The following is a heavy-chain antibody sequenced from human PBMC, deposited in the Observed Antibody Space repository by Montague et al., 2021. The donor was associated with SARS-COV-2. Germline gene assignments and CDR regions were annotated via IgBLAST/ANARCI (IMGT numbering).Heavy chain of an antibody. D-gene: IGHD3-16*02. J-gene: IGHJ3*02. CDR1: GLTFSNYD. V-gene: IGHV3-48*03. Sequence: SLRLSCAASGLTFSNYDMNWVRQAPGKGPEWISYISTSACTTSYAGSVKGRFTISRDNGKNSLYLQMNSLRVEDTAVYYCTRDYRSIVGDGLDIWGQGTKVTVSS. CDR2: ISTSACTT. CDR3: TRDYRSIVGDGLDI.